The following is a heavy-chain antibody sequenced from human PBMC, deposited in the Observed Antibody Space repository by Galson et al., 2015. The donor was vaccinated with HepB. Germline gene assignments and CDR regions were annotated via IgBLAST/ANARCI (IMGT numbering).Heavy chain of an antibody. D-gene: IGHD3-3*01. CDR3: ARLDDFWSGYHQYYFDY. J-gene: IGHJ4*02. CDR1: GGSISSSSYY. CDR2: IYYSGST. V-gene: IGHV4-39*01. Sequence: SETLSLTCTVSGGSISSSSYYWGWIRQPPGKGLEWIGSIYYSGSTYYNPSLKSRATIFVDTSKNQFSLKLSSVTAADTAVYYCARLDDFWSGYHQYYFDYWGQGTLVTVSS.